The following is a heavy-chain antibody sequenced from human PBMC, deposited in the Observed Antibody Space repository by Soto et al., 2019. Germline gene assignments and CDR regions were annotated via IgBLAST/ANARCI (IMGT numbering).Heavy chain of an antibody. D-gene: IGHD5-12*01. V-gene: IGHV2-5*02. Sequence: QITLKESGPTLVKPTQTLTLTCTFSGFSLSTSGVGVAWIRQPPGKALEWLALIYWDDDKRYSPSLKSRLTFTKHTPNNQVVLTISNMDPVDTATYYCALRLPLRSGYNFFDYCFQVTLVTLSS. CDR1: GFSLSTSGVG. CDR2: IYWDDDK. J-gene: IGHJ4*02. CDR3: ALRLPLRSGYNFFDY.